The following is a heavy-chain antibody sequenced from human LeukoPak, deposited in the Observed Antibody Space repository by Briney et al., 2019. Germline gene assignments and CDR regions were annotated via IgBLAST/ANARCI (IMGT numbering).Heavy chain of an antibody. V-gene: IGHV4-4*07. Sequence: SETLSLTCAVSGGSISSYYWSWIRQPAGKGLEWIGRIYTSGSTNYNPSLKSRVTMSVDTSKNQFSLKLSSVTAADTAVYYCARETTLITILPHWFDPWAREPWSPSPQ. CDR2: IYTSGST. D-gene: IGHD3-3*01. CDR1: GGSISSYY. J-gene: IGHJ5*02. CDR3: ARETTLITILPHWFDP.